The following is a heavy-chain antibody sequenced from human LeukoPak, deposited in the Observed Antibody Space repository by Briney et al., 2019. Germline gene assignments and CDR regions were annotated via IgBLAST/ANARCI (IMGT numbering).Heavy chain of an antibody. V-gene: IGHV3-53*01. D-gene: IGHD3-3*01. J-gene: IGHJ4*02. CDR3: AKDGGFDFWSGYYGFDY. CDR1: GFTVSSNY. Sequence: GGSLRLSCAASGFTVSSNYMSWVRQAPGKGLEWVSIIYSGGSAYYADSVKGRFTISRDNSKNTLYLQMNSLRAEDTAVYYCAKDGGFDFWSGYYGFDYWGQGTLVTVSS. CDR2: IYSGGSA.